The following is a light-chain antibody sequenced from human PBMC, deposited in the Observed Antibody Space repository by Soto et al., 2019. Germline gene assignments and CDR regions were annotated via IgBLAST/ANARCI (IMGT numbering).Light chain of an antibody. CDR1: QNVDND. CDR3: QQYSSSPLT. Sequence: EIVMTQSPATRSVSPGEIATLSCMASQNVDNDLAWYQQTPGQAPRLLIYGASNRATGIPDRFSGSGSGTDFTLTISRLEPQDFAVYYCQQYSSSPLTFGGGTKVDIK. CDR2: GAS. V-gene: IGKV3-20*01. J-gene: IGKJ4*01.